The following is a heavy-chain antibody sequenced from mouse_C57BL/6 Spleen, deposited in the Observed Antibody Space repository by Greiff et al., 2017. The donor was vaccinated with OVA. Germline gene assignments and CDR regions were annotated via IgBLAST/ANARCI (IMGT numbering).Heavy chain of an antibody. CDR3: ARRLGIYYGSSYDY. CDR2: INPNNGGT. J-gene: IGHJ2*01. D-gene: IGHD1-1*01. CDR1: GYTFTDYY. V-gene: IGHV1-26*01. Sequence: EVQLQQSGPELVKPGASVKISCKASGYTFTDYYMNWVKQSHGKSLEWIGDINPNNGGTSYNQKFKGKATLTVDKSSSTAYMELRSLTSEDSAVYYCARRLGIYYGSSYDYWGKGTTLTVSS.